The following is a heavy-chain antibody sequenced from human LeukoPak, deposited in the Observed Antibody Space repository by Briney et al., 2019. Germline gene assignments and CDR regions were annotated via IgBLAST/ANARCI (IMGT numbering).Heavy chain of an antibody. Sequence: ASVKVSCKASGGTFSSYAISWVRQAPGQGLEWMGGIIPIFGTANYAQKFQGRVTITTDESTSTAYMELSSLRSEDTAVYYCARERPDYDSSGYLLYWGRRTLVTVS. D-gene: IGHD3-22*01. CDR1: GGTFSSYA. J-gene: IGHJ4*02. V-gene: IGHV1-69*05. CDR3: ARERPDYDSSGYLLY. CDR2: IIPIFGTA.